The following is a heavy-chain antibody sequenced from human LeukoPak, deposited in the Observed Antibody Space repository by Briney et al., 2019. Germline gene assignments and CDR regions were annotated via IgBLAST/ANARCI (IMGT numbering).Heavy chain of an antibody. CDR1: GFTFSSYW. V-gene: IGHV3-7*03. Sequence: GGSLRLSCAASGFTFSSYWMSWVRQAPGKGLEWVANIKQDGSEKYYVDSVKGRFTISRDNAKNSLYLQMNSLRAEDTAVYYCAREIQLWLHSVYYYYYYGMDVWGQGTTVSVSS. CDR3: AREIQLWLHSVYYYYYYGMDV. J-gene: IGHJ6*02. D-gene: IGHD5-18*01. CDR2: IKQDGSEK.